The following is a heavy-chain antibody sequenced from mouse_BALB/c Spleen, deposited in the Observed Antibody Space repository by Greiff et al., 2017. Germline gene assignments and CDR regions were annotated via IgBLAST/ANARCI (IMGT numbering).Heavy chain of an antibody. CDR1: GFTFSSYT. CDR2: ISNGGGST. V-gene: IGHV5-12-2*01. J-gene: IGHJ3*01. CDR3: ARRGYGSSLAWFAY. D-gene: IGHD1-1*01. Sequence: DVMLVESGGGLVKPGGSLKLSCAASGFTFSSYTMSWVRQTPEKRLEWVAYISNGGGSTYYPDTVKGRFTISRDNAKNTLYLQMSSLKSEDTAMYYCARRGYGSSLAWFAYWGQGTLVTVSA.